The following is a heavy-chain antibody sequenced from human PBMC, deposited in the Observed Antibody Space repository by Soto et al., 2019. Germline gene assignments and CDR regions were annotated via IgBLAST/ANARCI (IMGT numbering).Heavy chain of an antibody. CDR2: ISGSGGST. J-gene: IGHJ6*02. CDR3: AGGIAVAGTSHYYYGMDV. Sequence: PGGSLRLSCAASGFTFSSYAMSWVRQAPGKGLEWVSAISGSGGSTYHADSVKGRFTISRDNSKNTLYLQMNSLRAEDTAVYYCAGGIAVAGTSHYYYGMDVWGQGTTVTVSS. D-gene: IGHD6-19*01. V-gene: IGHV3-23*01. CDR1: GFTFSSYA.